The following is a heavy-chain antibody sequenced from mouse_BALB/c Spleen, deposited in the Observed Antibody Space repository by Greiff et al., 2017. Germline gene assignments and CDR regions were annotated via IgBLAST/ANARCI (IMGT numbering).Heavy chain of an antibody. CDR2: IWTGGGT. V-gene: IGHV2-9-2*01. D-gene: IGHD2-1*01. J-gene: IGHJ2*01. CDR1: GFSLTSYD. Sequence: VQLQQSGPGLVAPSQSLSITCTVSGFSLTSYDISWIRQPPGKGLEWLGVIWTGGGTNYNSAFMSRLSISKDNSKSQVFLKMNSLQTDDTAIYYCVRDRDGNYDYWGQGTTLTVSS. CDR3: VRDRDGNYDY.